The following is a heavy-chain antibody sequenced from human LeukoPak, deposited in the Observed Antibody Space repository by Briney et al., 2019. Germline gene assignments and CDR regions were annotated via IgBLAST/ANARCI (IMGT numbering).Heavy chain of an antibody. V-gene: IGHV3-74*01. CDR1: GFTFSNYW. CDR2: INSDGSST. D-gene: IGHD6-13*01. Sequence: PGGSLRLSCVASGFTFSNYWMHWVRQAPGKGLVWVSYINSDGSSTSYADSVKGRFTISRDNAKNSLYLQMNSLRAEDTAVYYCARDWGGYSSSSFDYWGQGTLVTVSS. J-gene: IGHJ4*02. CDR3: ARDWGGYSSSSFDY.